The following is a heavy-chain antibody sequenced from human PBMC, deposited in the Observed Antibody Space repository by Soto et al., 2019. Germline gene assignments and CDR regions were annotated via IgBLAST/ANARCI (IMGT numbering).Heavy chain of an antibody. CDR3: TTDSGWFGELLGYYFDY. Sequence: GGSLRLSCAASGFTFSNAWMSWVRQAPGKGLEWVGRIKSKTDGGTTDYAAPVKGRFTISRDDSKNTLYLQMNSLKTEDTAVYYCTTDSGWFGELLGYYFDYWGQGTLVTVSS. D-gene: IGHD3-10*01. V-gene: IGHV3-15*01. J-gene: IGHJ4*02. CDR2: IKSKTDGGTT. CDR1: GFTFSNAW.